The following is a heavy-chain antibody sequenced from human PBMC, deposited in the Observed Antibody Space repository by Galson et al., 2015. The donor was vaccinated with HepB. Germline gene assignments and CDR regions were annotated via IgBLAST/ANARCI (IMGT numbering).Heavy chain of an antibody. J-gene: IGHJ4*02. Sequence: SVKVSCKASGYTLTGYYMHWVRQAPGQGLEWMGWINPNSGGTNYAQKFQGWVTMTRDTSISTVYMELSRLRSDDTAVYYCARDFHGSGFDYWGQGTLVTVSS. D-gene: IGHD3-10*01. V-gene: IGHV1-2*04. CDR1: GYTLTGYY. CDR2: INPNSGGT. CDR3: ARDFHGSGFDY.